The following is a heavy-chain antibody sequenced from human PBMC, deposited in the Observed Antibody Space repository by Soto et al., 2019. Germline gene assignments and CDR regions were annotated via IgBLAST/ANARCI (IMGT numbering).Heavy chain of an antibody. CDR2: IYYSGST. Sequence: PSETLSLTCIVSGGSISNTLYFWGWIRQPPGKGLEWIGSIYYSGSTFYNPSLESRVTISVDTSKNQFSLKLSSVTVADTAVYYCARRPFRAAWFDPWGQGTLVTVSS. CDR3: ARRPFRAAWFDP. CDR1: GGSISNTLYF. D-gene: IGHD3-3*02. J-gene: IGHJ5*02. V-gene: IGHV4-39*01.